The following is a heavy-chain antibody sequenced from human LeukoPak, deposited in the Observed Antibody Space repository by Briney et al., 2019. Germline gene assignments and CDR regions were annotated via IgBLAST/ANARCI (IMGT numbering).Heavy chain of an antibody. CDR2: IIPIFGTA. Sequence: SVKVSCKASGGTFSSYAISWVRQAPGQGLEWMGGIIPIFGTANYAQKFQGRVTITTDESTSTAYMELSSLRSEDTAVYYCARPNGSSLLDDAFDIWGQGTMVTVSS. J-gene: IGHJ3*02. CDR3: ARPNGSSLLDDAFDI. V-gene: IGHV1-69*05. CDR1: GGTFSSYA. D-gene: IGHD2-2*01.